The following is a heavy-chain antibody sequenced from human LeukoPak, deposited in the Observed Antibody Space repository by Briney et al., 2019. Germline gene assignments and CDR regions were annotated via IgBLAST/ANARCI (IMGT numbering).Heavy chain of an antibody. J-gene: IGHJ5*02. CDR1: GFTFSSYS. Sequence: GGSLRLSCAASGFTFSSYSMSWVRQAPGKGLEWVSFVSSDSSTINYADSVKGRFTISRDNAKNSLFLQMNGLRDEDTAVYYCARDLDGHYVGWFDPWGQGTLVTVSS. CDR2: VSSDSSTI. V-gene: IGHV3-48*02. CDR3: ARDLDGHYVGWFDP. D-gene: IGHD4-17*01.